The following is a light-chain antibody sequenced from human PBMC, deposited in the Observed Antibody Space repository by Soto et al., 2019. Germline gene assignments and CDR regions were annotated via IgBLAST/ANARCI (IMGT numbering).Light chain of an antibody. J-gene: IGKJ1*01. V-gene: IGKV1-8*01. CDR1: QSITTF. Sequence: ILMTHSPSTLSASILYRVTITFLASQSITTFLAWYQQKPGKAPKLLIYAASTLQSGVPSRFSGSGSGTDFTLTISCLQSEDFATYYCQQYYSYPRTFGQGTKVDIK. CDR2: AAS. CDR3: QQYYSYPRT.